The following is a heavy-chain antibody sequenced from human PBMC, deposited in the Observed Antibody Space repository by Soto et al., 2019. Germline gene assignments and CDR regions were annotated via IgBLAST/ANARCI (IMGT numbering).Heavy chain of an antibody. CDR3: AKARGANNWANYYGLDV. CDR1: GFIFAKYG. V-gene: IGHV3-30*18. Sequence: QEQLVESGGGAVQPGRSLRLSCAASGFIFAKYGMHWVRQAPGKGLEWVALITYEGSNKYYADAVKGRFTISRDNAKDMVSLQMDSLRGEDTAVYYCAKARGANNWANYYGLDVWGQGTTVTVSS. D-gene: IGHD1-1*01. CDR2: ITYEGSNK. J-gene: IGHJ6*02.